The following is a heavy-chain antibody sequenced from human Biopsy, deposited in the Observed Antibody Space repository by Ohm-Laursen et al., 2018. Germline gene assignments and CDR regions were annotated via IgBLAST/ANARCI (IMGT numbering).Heavy chain of an antibody. CDR1: GFSFSDYH. D-gene: IGHD4-23*01. Sequence: SLRLSCAASGFSFSDYHMRWIRQAPGRGLEWVSYISGGGTIYYGDSMKGRVTISRDNAKKSLYLQMHSLRAEDTAVYYCARDTRWSPYSMDVWGQGTTVTVSS. CDR3: ARDTRWSPYSMDV. V-gene: IGHV3-11*01. J-gene: IGHJ6*02. CDR2: ISGGGTI.